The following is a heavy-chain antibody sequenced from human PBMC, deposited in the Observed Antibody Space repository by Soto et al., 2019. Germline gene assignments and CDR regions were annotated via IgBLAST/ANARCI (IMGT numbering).Heavy chain of an antibody. J-gene: IGHJ4*02. D-gene: IGHD5-12*01. CDR2: IYYSGST. Sequence: QVQLQESGPGLVKPSETLSLTCTVSGGSVSSGSYYWSWIRQPPGKGLEWIGYIYYSGSTNYNPSLKSRVTISVDTSKTQFSLKLSSVTAADTAVYYCAIGRRDGYNYYFDYWGQGTLVTVSS. CDR3: AIGRRDGYNYYFDY. V-gene: IGHV4-61*01. CDR1: GGSVSSGSYY.